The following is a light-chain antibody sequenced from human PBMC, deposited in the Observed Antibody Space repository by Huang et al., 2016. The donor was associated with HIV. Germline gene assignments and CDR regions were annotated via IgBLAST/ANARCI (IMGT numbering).Light chain of an antibody. CDR3: MQALQTPRT. J-gene: IGKJ4*01. CDR2: LGS. Sequence: DIVMTQSPLSLPVTPGEPASISCRSSQSLLHSDGYNYLDWYLQRPGQSPQLLIYLGSNRASGVPDRFSGSGSGTDFTLKISRLEAEDVGVYYYMQALQTPRTFGGGTKVEIK. CDR1: QSLLHSDGYNY. V-gene: IGKV2-28*01.